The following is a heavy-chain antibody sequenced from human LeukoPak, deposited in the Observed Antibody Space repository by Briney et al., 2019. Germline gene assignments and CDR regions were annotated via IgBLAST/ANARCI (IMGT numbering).Heavy chain of an antibody. CDR2: ISHSGST. CDR1: GGSFSGYY. Sequence: PSETLSLTCAVYGGSFSGYYWSWIRQPPGKGLEWIGEISHSGSTNYNPSLERRVTISVGTSKNHFFLLLSSVTAADTAVNYCASYWTYYDYGWGSYRPYYFDYWGQGTLVTVSS. D-gene: IGHD3-16*02. J-gene: IGHJ4*02. CDR3: ASYWTYYDYGWGSYRPYYFDY. V-gene: IGHV4-34*01.